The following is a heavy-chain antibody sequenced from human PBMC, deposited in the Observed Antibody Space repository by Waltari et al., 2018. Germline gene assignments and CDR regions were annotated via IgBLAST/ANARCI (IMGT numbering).Heavy chain of an antibody. CDR2: INPNSGGT. CDR3: ARVTNYYDSSGYSAYFDY. J-gene: IGHJ4*02. D-gene: IGHD3-22*01. Sequence: QVQLVQSGAEVKKPGASVKVSCKASGYTITGYYMHWVRQAPGQGLEWMGWINPNSGGTNYAQKFQGWVTMTRDTSISTAYMELSRLRSDDTAVYYCARVTNYYDSSGYSAYFDYWGQGTLVTVSS. V-gene: IGHV1-2*04. CDR1: GYTITGYY.